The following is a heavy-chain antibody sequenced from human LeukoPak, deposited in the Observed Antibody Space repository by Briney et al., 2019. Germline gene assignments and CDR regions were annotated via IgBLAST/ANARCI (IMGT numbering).Heavy chain of an antibody. J-gene: IGHJ4*02. CDR2: ISGNGAGT. V-gene: IGHV3-23*01. CDR3: AKGTSTYSSGSFDY. CDR1: GFTFSNYG. Sequence: GGSLRLSCAASGFTFSNYGMTWVRQAPGKGLEWVSAISGNGAGTYYADSVKGRFTISRDNSKNMLYLQMTSLRAEDTAVYYCAKGTSTYSSGSFDYWGRGTLVTVSS. D-gene: IGHD6-19*01.